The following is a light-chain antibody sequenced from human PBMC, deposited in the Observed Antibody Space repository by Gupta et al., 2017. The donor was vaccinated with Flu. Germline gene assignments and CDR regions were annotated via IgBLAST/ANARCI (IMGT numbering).Light chain of an antibody. CDR3: QQYNGYSRT. CDR1: QRISNW. Sequence: DIQMTQSPSTLSASVGDRVTITCRASQRISNWLAWYQQKPGKAPKLLIYKASSLESGVPSRFSGSGSGTEFTLTISSLQPDDFATYYCQQYNGYSRTFGQGTMLEI. J-gene: IGKJ2*01. V-gene: IGKV1-5*03. CDR2: KAS.